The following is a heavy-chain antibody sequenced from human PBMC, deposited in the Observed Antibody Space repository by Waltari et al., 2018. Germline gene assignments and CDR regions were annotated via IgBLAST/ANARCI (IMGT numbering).Heavy chain of an antibody. Sequence: QVQLVESGGGVVQPGRSLRRSCAAAGSTVRSYGMHRVRQAPGQGLEWVAVISLDGSTNYYADSVKGRFTISRDDSKNTLYLQMNSLRAEDAAVLYCAKVSVWQWPVLRCPQSIDYWGQGTLVTVSS. CDR2: ISLDGSTN. V-gene: IGHV3-30*18. J-gene: IGHJ4*02. D-gene: IGHD6-19*01. CDR3: AKVSVWQWPVLRCPQSIDY. CDR1: GSTVRSYG.